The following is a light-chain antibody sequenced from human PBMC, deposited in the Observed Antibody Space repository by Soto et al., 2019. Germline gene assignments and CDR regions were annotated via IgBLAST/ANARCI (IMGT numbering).Light chain of an antibody. J-gene: IGKJ1*01. Sequence: EIVLTQSPGTLSLSPGERATLSCRASQSVSSSYLAWYQQKPGQAPRLLIYGASSRATGIPDRFRCSGSGTAFTLTISRLETEGFAVLYWHQYCCSPPTFGQGTEVEIK. CDR3: HQYCCSPPT. V-gene: IGKV3-20*01. CDR1: QSVSSSY. CDR2: GAS.